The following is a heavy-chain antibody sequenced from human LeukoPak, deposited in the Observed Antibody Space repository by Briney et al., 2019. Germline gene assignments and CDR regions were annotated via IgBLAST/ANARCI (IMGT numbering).Heavy chain of an antibody. CDR2: IYPGDSDT. J-gene: IGHJ5*02. Sequence: GESLKISCKGSGFSFTSYWIGWVRQMPGKGLEWMGIIYPGDSDTRYSPSFQGQVTISADKSISTAYLQWSSLKASDTAMYYCAKVSSFPSNWFDPWGQGTLVTVSS. CDR3: AKVSSFPSNWFDP. D-gene: IGHD2-2*01. V-gene: IGHV5-51*01. CDR1: GFSFTSYW.